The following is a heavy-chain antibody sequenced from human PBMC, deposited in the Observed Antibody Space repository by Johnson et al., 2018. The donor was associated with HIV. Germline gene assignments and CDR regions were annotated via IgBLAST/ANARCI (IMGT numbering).Heavy chain of an antibody. CDR3: AKEEGLRRELFADDAFDI. D-gene: IGHD4-23*01. CDR1: GLTFSSYA. J-gene: IGHJ3*02. CDR2: ISYDGSNK. V-gene: IGHV3-30*04. Sequence: QMQLVVSGGIVVQPGGSLRLSCAASGLTFSSYAMHWVRQAPGKGLEWVAVISYDGSNKYYADSVKGRFTISRDNYKNTLYLQMNSLRAEDTAVYYCAKEEGLRRELFADDAFDIWGQGTMVTVSS.